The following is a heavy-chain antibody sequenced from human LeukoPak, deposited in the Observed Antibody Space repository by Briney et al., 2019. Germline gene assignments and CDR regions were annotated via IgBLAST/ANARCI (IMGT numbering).Heavy chain of an antibody. J-gene: IGHJ4*02. CDR2: IIPIFGTA. CDR3: ARRPYCSSTSCYFDY. Sequence: SVKVSCKASGGTFSSYAISWVRQAPGQGLEWMGGIIPIFGTANYAQKFQGRVTITADKSTSTAYMELSRLRSEDTAVYYCARRPYCSSTSCYFDYWGQGTLVTVSS. V-gene: IGHV1-69*06. CDR1: GGTFSSYA. D-gene: IGHD2-2*01.